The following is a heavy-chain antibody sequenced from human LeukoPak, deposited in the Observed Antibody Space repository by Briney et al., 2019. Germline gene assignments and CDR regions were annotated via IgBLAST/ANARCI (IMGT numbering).Heavy chain of an antibody. CDR2: FDPEDGET. CDR1: GYTLTELS. J-gene: IGHJ4*02. CDR3: ATDVDTAMGYFDY. V-gene: IGHV1-24*01. D-gene: IGHD5-18*01. Sequence: GASVKVSCKVYGYTLTELSMHWVRQAPGKGLEWMGGFDPEDGETIYAQKFQGRVTMTEDTSTDTAYMELSSLRSEDTAVYYCATDVDTAMGYFDYWGQGTLVTVSS.